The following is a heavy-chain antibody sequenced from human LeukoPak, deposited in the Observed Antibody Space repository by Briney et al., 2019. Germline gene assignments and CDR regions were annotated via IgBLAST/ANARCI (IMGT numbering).Heavy chain of an antibody. CDR1: GYTFTAYA. V-gene: IGHV1-3*01. CDR2: INVGDGNT. CDR3: ARGGTTWYRGYWFDP. Sequence: ASVKVSCKASGYTFTAYAIHWVRQAPGQRLEWMGWINVGDGNTKYSEKLQGRALIARDTSASTAYMDLNSLRSEDTAVYYCARGGTTWYRGYWFDPWGQGTLVTVSS. J-gene: IGHJ5*02. D-gene: IGHD1-26*01.